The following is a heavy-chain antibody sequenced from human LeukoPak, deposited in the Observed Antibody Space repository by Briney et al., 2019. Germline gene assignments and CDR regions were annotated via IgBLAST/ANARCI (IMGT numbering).Heavy chain of an antibody. D-gene: IGHD4-17*01. Sequence: GRSLRLSCAASGFTFDDYAMHWVRQAPGKGLEWVSGISWNSGSIGYADSVKGRFTISRDNAKNSLYLQMNSLRAEDTALYYCAKGPTVTTDYFDYWGQGTLVTVSS. CDR1: GFTFDDYA. V-gene: IGHV3-9*01. CDR3: AKGPTVTTDYFDY. CDR2: ISWNSGSI. J-gene: IGHJ4*02.